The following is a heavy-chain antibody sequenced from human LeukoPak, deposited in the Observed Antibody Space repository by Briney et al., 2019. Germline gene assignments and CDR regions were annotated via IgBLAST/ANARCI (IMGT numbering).Heavy chain of an antibody. CDR2: IYYSGST. CDR3: ARCIAARCYYFDY. D-gene: IGHD6-6*01. V-gene: IGHV4-30-4*08. J-gene: IGHJ4*02. Sequence: PSETLSLTCTVSGGSISSYYWSWIRQPPGKGLEWIGYIYYSGSTYYNPSLKSRVTISVDTSKNQFSLKLSSVTAADTAVYYCARCIAARCYYFDYWGQGTLVTVSS. CDR1: GGSISSYY.